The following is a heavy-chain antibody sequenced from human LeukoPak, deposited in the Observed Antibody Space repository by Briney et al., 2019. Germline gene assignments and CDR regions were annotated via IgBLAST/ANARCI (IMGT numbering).Heavy chain of an antibody. V-gene: IGHV4-30-4*08. CDR2: IYYSGST. D-gene: IGHD3-22*01. CDR1: GGSISSGDYY. J-gene: IGHJ4*02. CDR3: ARDLTDGYYDSSGYQD. Sequence: SQTLSLNXTVSGGSISSGDYYWSWIRQPPGEGLEWIGYIYYSGSTYYNPSLKSRVTISVDTSKNQFSLKLSSVTAADTAVYYCARDLTDGYYDSSGYQDWGQGTLVTVSS.